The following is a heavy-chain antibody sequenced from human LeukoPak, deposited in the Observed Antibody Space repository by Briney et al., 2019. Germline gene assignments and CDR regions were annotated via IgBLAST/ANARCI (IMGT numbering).Heavy chain of an antibody. V-gene: IGHV3-21*01. J-gene: IGHJ5*02. CDR3: ARDISPPSSGWYWFDP. CDR2: ISSSSSYI. Sequence: PGGSLRLSCAASGFTFSSYSMNWVRQAPGKGLEWVSSISSSSSYIYYADSVKGRFTISRDNAKNSLYLQMNSLRAEDTAVYYCARDISPPSSGWYWFDPWGQGTLVTVSS. D-gene: IGHD6-19*01. CDR1: GFTFSSYS.